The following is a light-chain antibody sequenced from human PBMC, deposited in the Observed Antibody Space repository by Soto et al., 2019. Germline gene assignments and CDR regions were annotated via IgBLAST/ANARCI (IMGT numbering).Light chain of an antibody. CDR3: QQYDTYFRYT. V-gene: IGKV1-5*01. CDR1: QTINNK. Sequence: IQMPQSPSTLSSFLGDRVAITCRARQTINNKWSGDQKMPGKAPKLLVYGGYTLESGVPSKFSGSGSGTEFTLTIGSRQPDDFANDYCQQYDTYFRYTFGQGTKVDIK. J-gene: IGKJ2*01. CDR2: GGY.